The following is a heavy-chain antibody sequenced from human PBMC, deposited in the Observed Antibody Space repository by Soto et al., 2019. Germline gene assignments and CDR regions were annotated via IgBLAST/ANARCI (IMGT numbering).Heavy chain of an antibody. D-gene: IGHD3-3*01. CDR2: IYYSGST. CDR1: GGSISSSSYY. CDR3: ARIWSGYWRFDY. V-gene: IGHV4-39*01. J-gene: IGHJ4*02. Sequence: SETLSLTCTVSGGSISSSSYYWGWIRQPPGKGLEWIGSIYYSGSTYYNPSLKSRVTISVDTSKNQFSLKLSSVTAADTAVYYCARIWSGYWRFDYWGQGTLVTVSS.